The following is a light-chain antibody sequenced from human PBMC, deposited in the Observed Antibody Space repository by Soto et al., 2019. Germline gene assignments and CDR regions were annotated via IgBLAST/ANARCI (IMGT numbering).Light chain of an antibody. V-gene: IGKV3-20*01. J-gene: IGKJ4*01. CDR3: HQYASSPLT. CDR1: QSVGRNF. Sequence: EIVLTQSPGTLSLSPGERATLSCRASQSVGRNFLAWYQQKPGQAPRLLIHGASSRATGIPDRFSGSGSGTDLILTISRLEPEDFAVHYCHQYASSPLTFGGGTKVE. CDR2: GAS.